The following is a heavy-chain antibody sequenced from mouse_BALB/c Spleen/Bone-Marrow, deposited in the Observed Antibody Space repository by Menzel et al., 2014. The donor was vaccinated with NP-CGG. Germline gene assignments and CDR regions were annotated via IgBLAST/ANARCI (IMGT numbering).Heavy chain of an antibody. CDR3: ARSGLIHYYGYFDY. V-gene: IGHV1S56*01. D-gene: IGHD1-2*01. J-gene: IGHJ2*01. Sequence: VQGVESGPELVKPGALVKISCKASGYTFTSYDINWVKQRPGQGLEWIGWFYPGDGSTKYNEKFKGKATLTADKSSSTAYMQLSSLTSENSAVYFCARSGLIHYYGYFDYWGQGTTLTVSS. CDR2: FYPGDGST. CDR1: GYTFTSYD.